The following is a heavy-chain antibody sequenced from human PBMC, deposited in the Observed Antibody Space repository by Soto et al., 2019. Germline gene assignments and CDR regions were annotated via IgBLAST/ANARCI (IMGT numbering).Heavy chain of an antibody. CDR3: ARDEGSNYDALGYYGMDV. V-gene: IGHV3-53*05. Sequence: GGSLRLSCAASWFTVSSNYMSWVRQAPGKGLEWVSVIYSGGSTYYADSVKGRFTISRDNSKNTLYLQMNSLRAEDTAMYYCARDEGSNYDALGYYGMDVWGQGTTVTVSS. D-gene: IGHD4-4*01. J-gene: IGHJ6*02. CDR2: IYSGGST. CDR1: WFTVSSNY.